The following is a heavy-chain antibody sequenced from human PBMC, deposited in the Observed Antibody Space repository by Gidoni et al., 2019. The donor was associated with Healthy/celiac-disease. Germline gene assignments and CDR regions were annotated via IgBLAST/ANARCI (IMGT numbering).Heavy chain of an antibody. CDR1: GGTFSRYA. D-gene: IGHD2-15*01. CDR2: IIPIFGTP. V-gene: IGHV1-69*01. J-gene: IGHJ3*02. Sequence: QVQLVQSGAEVKKPGSSVKVSCKASGGTFSRYAISWVRQAPGQGLEWMGGIIPIFGTPNYAQKFQGRVMITADESTSTAYMELSSLRSGDTAVYYCARERKVVGAFDIWGQGTMVTVSS. CDR3: ARERKVVGAFDI.